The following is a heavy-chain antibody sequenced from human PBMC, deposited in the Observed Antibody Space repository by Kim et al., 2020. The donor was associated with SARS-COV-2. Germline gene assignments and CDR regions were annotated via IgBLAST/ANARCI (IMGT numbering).Heavy chain of an antibody. V-gene: IGHV3-53*01. CDR2: GNT. D-gene: IGHD5-12*01. Sequence: GNTDYEDSVEGRFTITRDNSKNTLYLQMNSLRAEDTAVYYCARDHLDGYNIWGQGTLVTVSS. CDR3: ARDHLDGYNI. J-gene: IGHJ4*02.